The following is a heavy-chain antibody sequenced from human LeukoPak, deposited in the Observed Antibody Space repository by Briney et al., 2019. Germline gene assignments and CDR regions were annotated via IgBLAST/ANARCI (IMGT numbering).Heavy chain of an antibody. V-gene: IGHV1-69*06. D-gene: IGHD6-19*01. Sequence: SVKVSCKASGGTFSSYAISWVRQAPGQGLEWMGGITPIFGTANYAQKFQGRVTITADKSTSTAYMELSSLRSEDTAVYYCARDMGEGGSGAFFDYWGQGTLVTVSS. CDR2: ITPIFGTA. CDR1: GGTFSSYA. CDR3: ARDMGEGGSGAFFDY. J-gene: IGHJ4*02.